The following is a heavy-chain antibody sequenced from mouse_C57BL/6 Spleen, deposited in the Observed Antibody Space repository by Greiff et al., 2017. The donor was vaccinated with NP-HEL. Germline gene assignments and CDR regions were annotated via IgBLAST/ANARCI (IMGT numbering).Heavy chain of an antibody. Sequence: QVQLQQPGAELVKPGASVKMSCKASGYTFTSYWITWVKQRPGQGLEWIGDIYPGSGSTNYNEKFKSKATLTVDTSSSTAYMQLSSLTSEDSAVYYCARRESITTVVDWYFDVWGTGTTVTVSS. D-gene: IGHD1-1*01. V-gene: IGHV1-55*01. CDR2: IYPGSGST. CDR1: GYTFTSYW. CDR3: ARRESITTVVDWYFDV. J-gene: IGHJ1*03.